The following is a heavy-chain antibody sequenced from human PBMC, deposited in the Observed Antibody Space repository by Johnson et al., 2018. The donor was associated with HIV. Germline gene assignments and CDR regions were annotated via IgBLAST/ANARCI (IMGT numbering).Heavy chain of an antibody. CDR2: IFSDGNT. D-gene: IGHD3-3*01. CDR3: ARDALLRFLEWFI. J-gene: IGHJ3*02. V-gene: IGHV3-66*02. Sequence: EQLEESGGGLVQPGGSLRLSCAASGITVSSNYMSWVRQAPGKGLEWVSVIFSDGNTYNADSVKGRFTISRDNYKNTLYLQMNSLRVEDTAVYYCARDALLRFLEWFIWGQGTMVTVSS. CDR1: GITVSSNY.